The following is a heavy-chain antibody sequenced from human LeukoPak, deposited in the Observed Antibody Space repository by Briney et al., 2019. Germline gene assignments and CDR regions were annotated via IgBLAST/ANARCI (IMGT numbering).Heavy chain of an antibody. CDR1: GFTFSSYG. Sequence: GRSLRLSCAASGFTFSSYGMHWVRQAPGKGLEWVAVIWYDGSNKYYADSVKGRFTISRDNSKYTLYLQMNSLRAEDTAVYYCARGMEVRGVIIRAYYYYGMDVWGKGTTVTVSS. J-gene: IGHJ6*04. V-gene: IGHV3-33*01. CDR3: ARGMEVRGVIIRAYYYYGMDV. CDR2: IWYDGSNK. D-gene: IGHD3-10*01.